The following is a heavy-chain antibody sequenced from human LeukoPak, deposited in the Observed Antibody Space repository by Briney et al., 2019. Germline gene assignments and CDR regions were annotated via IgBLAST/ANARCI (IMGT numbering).Heavy chain of an antibody. Sequence: ASVKVSCKASGGTFSSYAISWVRQAPGQGLEWMGGIIPIFGTANYAQKFQGRVTITADESTSTAYMELSSLRSEDTAVYYCATSAWPPYYYYYYMDVWGKGTTVTVSS. V-gene: IGHV1-69*13. CDR2: IIPIFGTA. J-gene: IGHJ6*03. D-gene: IGHD5-24*01. CDR1: GGTFSSYA. CDR3: ATSAWPPYYYYYYMDV.